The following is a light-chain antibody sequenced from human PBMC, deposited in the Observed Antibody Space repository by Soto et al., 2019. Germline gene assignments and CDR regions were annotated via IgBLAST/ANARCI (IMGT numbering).Light chain of an antibody. Sequence: QSALTQPASVSGSPGQSITISCTGTSSDVGGYNYVSWYQQHPGKAPKLMIYDVSNRPSGVSNRFSGSKSGNTASLTISGLQAEDEADYYCSSYTSSSIYVVFWGGTKPTVL. CDR3: SSYTSSSIYVV. CDR2: DVS. V-gene: IGLV2-14*01. J-gene: IGLJ2*01. CDR1: SSDVGGYNY.